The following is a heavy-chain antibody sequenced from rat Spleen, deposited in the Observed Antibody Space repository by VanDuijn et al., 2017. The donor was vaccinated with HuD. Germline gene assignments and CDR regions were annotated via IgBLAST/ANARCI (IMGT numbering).Heavy chain of an antibody. J-gene: IGHJ3*01. CDR2: MWSGGST. CDR1: GFSLTSYN. CDR3: ARGWERFAY. V-gene: IGHV2-45*01. D-gene: IGHD5-1*01. Sequence: QVQLMESGPGLVQPSETLSLTCTVSGFSLTSYNVHWVRQPPGKGLEWMGVMWSGGSTDYNSVLNPRLSISRDISKSQLFLKMNSLQTEDTAMYFCARGWERFAYWGQGTLVTVSS.